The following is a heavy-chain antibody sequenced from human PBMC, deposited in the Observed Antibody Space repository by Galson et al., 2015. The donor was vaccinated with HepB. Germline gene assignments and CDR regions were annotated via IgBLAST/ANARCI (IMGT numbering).Heavy chain of an antibody. J-gene: IGHJ4*02. CDR1: RFTFSSYG. V-gene: IGHV3-30*19. CDR3: ARDTTFEYIFDY. CDR2: ISYDGINK. D-gene: IGHD2/OR15-2a*01. Sequence: SLRLSCAASRFTFSSYGMHWVRQAPGKGLEWVAVISYDGINKYYADSVKGRFTISRDNSKNTLYLQMNSLRAEDTALYYCARDTTFEYIFDYWGQGTLVTVSS.